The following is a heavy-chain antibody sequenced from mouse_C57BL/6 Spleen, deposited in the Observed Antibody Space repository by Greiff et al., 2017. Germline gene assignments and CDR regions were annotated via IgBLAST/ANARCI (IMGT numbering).Heavy chain of an antibody. J-gene: IGHJ1*03. CDR2: ISSGSSTI. CDR1: GFTFSDYG. Sequence: EVKLVESGGGLVKPGGSLKLSCAASGFTFSDYGMHWVRQAPEKGLEWVAYISSGSSTIYYADTVKGRFTIARDNAKNTLFLQMTSLRSEDTAMYYCAGPATVVATDWYFDVWGTGTTVTVSS. D-gene: IGHD1-1*01. CDR3: AGPATVVATDWYFDV. V-gene: IGHV5-17*01.